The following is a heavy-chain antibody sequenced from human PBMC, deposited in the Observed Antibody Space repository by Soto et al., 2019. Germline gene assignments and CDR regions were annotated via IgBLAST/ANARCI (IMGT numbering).Heavy chain of an antibody. J-gene: IGHJ3*01. CDR1: GYTFINYG. CDR2: LSAYNGDT. CDR3: ARWSTIVGGAEALDV. V-gene: IGHV1-18*01. Sequence: QVQLVQSGAEVKKPGASVRVSCKTSGYTFINYGITWVRQAPGQGLEWMGWLSAYNGDTSSSEKLQDRFTMTTDTATNTVYMDLRIMVSDNTAVYYCARWSTIVGGAEALDVWGQGKRVIVSS. D-gene: IGHD1-26*01.